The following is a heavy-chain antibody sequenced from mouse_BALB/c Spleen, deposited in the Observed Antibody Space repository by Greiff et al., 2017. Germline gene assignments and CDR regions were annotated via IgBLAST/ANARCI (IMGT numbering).Heavy chain of an antibody. D-gene: IGHD2-12*01. V-gene: IGHV1-4*01. CDR2: INPSSGYT. CDR1: GYTFTSYT. CDR3: ARTTTERDLFAY. Sequence: LVESGAELARPGASVKMSCKASGYTFTSYTMHWVKQRPGQGLEWIGYINPSSGYTNYNQKFKDKATLTADKSSSTAYMQLSSLTSEDSAVYYCARTTTERDLFAYWGQGTLVTVSA. J-gene: IGHJ3*01.